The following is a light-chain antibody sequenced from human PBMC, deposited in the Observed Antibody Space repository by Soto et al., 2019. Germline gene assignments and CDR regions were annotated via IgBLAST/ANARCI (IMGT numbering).Light chain of an antibody. Sequence: QSALTQPASVSGSPGQSIAISCTGTSSDVGAYNYVSWYQQHPGKAPKLMIYDVSHRPSGASDRFSGSKSGNTASLTISGLQPEDEADYYCTSYTSSSTDVFGTGTQLTVL. J-gene: IGLJ1*01. CDR3: TSYTSSSTDV. V-gene: IGLV2-14*01. CDR1: SSDVGAYNY. CDR2: DVS.